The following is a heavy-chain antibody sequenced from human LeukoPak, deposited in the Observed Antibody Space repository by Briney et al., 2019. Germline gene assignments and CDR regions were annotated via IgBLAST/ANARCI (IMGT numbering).Heavy chain of an antibody. V-gene: IGHV4-59*01. Sequence: SETLSLTRTVSRGSISSYYWRWLRPPPGKGREGMGGIYYSGSTKYNPSLKSRVTISVDTSKNHFSLKLSSVTAADTAVYYCSRLSSCGADHWGQGTLVTVSS. J-gene: IGHJ5*02. CDR1: RGSISSYY. D-gene: IGHD6-13*01. CDR3: SRLSSCGADH. CDR2: IYYSGST.